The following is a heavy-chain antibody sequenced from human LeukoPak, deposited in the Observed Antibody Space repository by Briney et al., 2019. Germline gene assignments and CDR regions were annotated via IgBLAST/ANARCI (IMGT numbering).Heavy chain of an antibody. V-gene: IGHV3-21*01. CDR3: ARSGGRFLEWLSNQPPGYYMDV. D-gene: IGHD3-3*01. J-gene: IGHJ6*03. Sequence: GGSLRLSCAASGFTFSSYSMNWVRQAPGKGLEWVSSISSSSSYIYYADSVKGRFTISRDNAKNSLYLQMNSLRAEDTAVYYCARSGGRFLEWLSNQPPGYYMDVWGKGTTVTVSS. CDR1: GFTFSSYS. CDR2: ISSSSSYI.